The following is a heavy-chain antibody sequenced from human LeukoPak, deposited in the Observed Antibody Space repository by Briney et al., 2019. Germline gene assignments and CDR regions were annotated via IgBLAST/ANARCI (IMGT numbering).Heavy chain of an antibody. Sequence: GGSLRLSCAASGFTFSNAWMTWVRQAPGKGLEWVGRIKRKTDGGTTDCAAPVKGRFTISRDDSKNTLYLQMNSLKTEATAVYYCTTEFGYSYYYWGQGTLVTVSS. CDR3: TTEFGYSYYY. V-gene: IGHV3-15*01. CDR1: GFTFSNAW. CDR2: IKRKTDGGTT. J-gene: IGHJ4*02. D-gene: IGHD5-18*01.